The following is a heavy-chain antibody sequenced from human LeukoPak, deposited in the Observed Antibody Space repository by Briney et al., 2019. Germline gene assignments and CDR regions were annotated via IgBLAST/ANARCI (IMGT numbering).Heavy chain of an antibody. CDR2: ISGSGGST. D-gene: IGHD6-19*01. CDR1: GFTFSSYA. J-gene: IGHJ4*02. Sequence: TGGSLRLSCAASGFTFSSYAMSWVRQAPGKGLEWVSAISGSGGSTYYADSVKGRFTISRDNSKNTLYLQMNSLRAEDTAVYYCATSVAGTWIFDYWGQGTLVTVSS. CDR3: ATSVAGTWIFDY. V-gene: IGHV3-23*01.